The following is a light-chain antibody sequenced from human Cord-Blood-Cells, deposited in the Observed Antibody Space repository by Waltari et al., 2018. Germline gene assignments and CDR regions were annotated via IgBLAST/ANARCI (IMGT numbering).Light chain of an antibody. Sequence: QSALTQPASVSGSPGQSITISCTGTSSDVGSYNLVSWYQQDPGKAPKLMIYEGSKRRSGVPNRFSGSKSGNTASLTISGLQAEDEADYYCCSYAGSRVFGGGTKLTVL. CDR1: SSDVGSYNL. CDR2: EGS. V-gene: IGLV2-23*01. CDR3: CSYAGSRV. J-gene: IGLJ3*02.